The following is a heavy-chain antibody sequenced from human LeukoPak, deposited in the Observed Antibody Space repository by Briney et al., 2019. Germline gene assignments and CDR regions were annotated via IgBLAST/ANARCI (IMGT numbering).Heavy chain of an antibody. D-gene: IGHD3-22*01. CDR3: ARRNGGYYDSSGYPYYYYYMDV. CDR2: IYYSGST. Sequence: SETLSLTCTVSGGSISGYYWSWIRQPPGKGLEWIGYIYYSGSTNYNPSLKSRVAISVDTSKNQFSLKLSSVTAADTAMYYCARRNGGYYDSSGYPYYYYYMDVWGKGTTVTISS. V-gene: IGHV4-59*12. J-gene: IGHJ6*03. CDR1: GGSISGYY.